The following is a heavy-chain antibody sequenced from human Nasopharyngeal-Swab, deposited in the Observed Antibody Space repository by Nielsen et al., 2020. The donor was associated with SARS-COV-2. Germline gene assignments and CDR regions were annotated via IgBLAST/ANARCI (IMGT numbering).Heavy chain of an antibody. D-gene: IGHD4-23*01. CDR2: ISSSGSTI. Sequence: GGSLRLSCAASGFTFSDYYMSWIRQAPGKGLEWVSYISSSGSTIYYADSVKGRFTISRDNAKNSLYLQMNSLRAEDTAVYYYAHHYGGNTDHLDYWGQGTLVTVSS. CDR1: GFTFSDYY. CDR3: AHHYGGNTDHLDY. V-gene: IGHV3-11*04. J-gene: IGHJ4*02.